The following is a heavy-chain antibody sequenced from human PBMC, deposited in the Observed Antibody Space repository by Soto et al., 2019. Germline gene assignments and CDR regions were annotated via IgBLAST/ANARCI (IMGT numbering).Heavy chain of an antibody. CDR3: ARWSSLDCSGGSCYYYGMDV. D-gene: IGHD2-15*01. Sequence: QVQLVQSGAEVKKPGSSVKVSCKASGGTFSSYAISWVRQAPGQGLEWMGGIIPIFGTANYAQKFQGRVTITADESASTAYMELSSLRSEDTAVYYCARWSSLDCSGGSCYYYGMDVWGQGTTVTVSS. CDR1: GGTFSSYA. J-gene: IGHJ6*02. V-gene: IGHV1-69*01. CDR2: IIPIFGTA.